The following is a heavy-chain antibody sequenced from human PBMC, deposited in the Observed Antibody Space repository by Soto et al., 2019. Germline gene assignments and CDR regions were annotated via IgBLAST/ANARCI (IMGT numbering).Heavy chain of an antibody. V-gene: IGHV3-33*01. D-gene: IGHD1-26*01. CDR1: GVTFSSHG. J-gene: IGHJ6*02. CDR3: AREYSGSYWYYYYYGMDV. CDR2: IWYDGSNK. Sequence: GVSLRLSCAASGVTFSSHGVHWVRQAPGKGLEWVAVIWYDGSNKYYADSVKGRFTISRDNSKNTLYLQMNSLRAEDTAVYYCAREYSGSYWYYYYYGMDVCGQGTTVTVSS.